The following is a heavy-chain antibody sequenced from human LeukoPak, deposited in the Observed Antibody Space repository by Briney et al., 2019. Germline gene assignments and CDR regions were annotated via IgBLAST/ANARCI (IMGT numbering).Heavy chain of an antibody. V-gene: IGHV1-18*01. CDR2: ISAYNGNT. J-gene: IGHJ4*02. CDR3: AKASGSYLKQLLDY. D-gene: IGHD1-26*01. Sequence: GASVKVSCKASGYTFTSYGISWVRQAPGQGLEWMGWISAYNGNTNYAQKLQGRVTMTTDTSTSTAYMELRSLRSDDTAVYYCAKASGSYLKQLLDYWGQGTLVTVSS. CDR1: GYTFTSYG.